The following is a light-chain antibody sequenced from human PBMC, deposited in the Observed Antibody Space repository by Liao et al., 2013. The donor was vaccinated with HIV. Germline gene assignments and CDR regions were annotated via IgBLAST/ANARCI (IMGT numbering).Light chain of an antibody. Sequence: SYVLTQPPSLSVAPGKTASISCGGTLFTSRGVHWYQQRPGQAPKLVISYGSVRPSGISERFSGSNSGDTATLTINRVEAGDEADYYCQVWDSSSDHRGVFGGGTKLTVL. CDR1: LFTSRG. V-gene: IGLV3-21*04. J-gene: IGLJ3*02. CDR3: QVWDSSSDHRGV. CDR2: YGS.